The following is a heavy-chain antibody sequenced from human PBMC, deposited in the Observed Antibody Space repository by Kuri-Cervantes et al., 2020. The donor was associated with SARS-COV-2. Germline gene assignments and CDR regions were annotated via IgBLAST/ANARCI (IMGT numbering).Heavy chain of an antibody. CDR2: IYYSGST. D-gene: IGHD3-3*01. CDR1: GGSIISYY. Sequence: SETLSLTCTVSGGSIISYYWSWIRQPPGKGLEWIGYIYYSGSTNYNPSLKSRVTKSVDTSKNQFSLKLSSVTAAVTAVYYCARVSHYDFWSGYYTPDAFDIWGQGTMVTVSS. CDR3: ARVSHYDFWSGYYTPDAFDI. J-gene: IGHJ3*02. V-gene: IGHV4-59*08.